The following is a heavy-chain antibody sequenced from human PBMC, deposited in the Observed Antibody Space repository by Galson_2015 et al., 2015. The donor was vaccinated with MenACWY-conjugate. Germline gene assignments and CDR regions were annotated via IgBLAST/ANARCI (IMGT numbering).Heavy chain of an antibody. CDR1: GGSVSSSSYY. CDR3: ARQSGGNSAFLTGWYFQH. D-gene: IGHD4-23*01. J-gene: IGHJ1*01. V-gene: IGHV4-39*01. CDR2: IYYSGST. Sequence: SETLSLTCTVSGGSVSSSSYYWGWIRQPPGKGLEWIGSIYYSGSTYYNPSLKSRVTISVDTSKNQFSLKLSSVTAADTAVYYCARQSGGNSAFLTGWYFQHWGQGTLVTVSS.